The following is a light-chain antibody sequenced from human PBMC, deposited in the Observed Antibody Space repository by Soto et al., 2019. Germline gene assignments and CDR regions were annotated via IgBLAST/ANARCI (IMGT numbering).Light chain of an antibody. CDR3: QQYGSSPPWT. CDR1: QSVSSSY. CDR2: GAS. J-gene: IGKJ1*01. V-gene: IGKV3-20*01. Sequence: EIVLTQSPDTLSLSPGEAATLSCGAIQSVSSSYLAWYQQKPGQAPRLLIYGASSRATGIPDRFSGSGSGTDFTLTISRLEPEDFAVYYCQQYGSSPPWTFGQGTKVDIK.